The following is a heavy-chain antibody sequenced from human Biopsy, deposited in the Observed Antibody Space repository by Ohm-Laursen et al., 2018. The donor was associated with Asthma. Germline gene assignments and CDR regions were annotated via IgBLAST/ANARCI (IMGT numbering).Heavy chain of an antibody. V-gene: IGHV1-3*01. CDR3: ARTYFDFLTGQVHDAFAM. CDR2: INAGNGNT. Sequence: ATVKISCKASGYTFINYAIHWVRQAPGQRLEWMGWINAGNGNTKYSQKFQGRVTITRDTSASTAYMDLSSLQSEDTAVYYCARTYFDFLTGQVHDAFAMWGQGTMVTVSS. D-gene: IGHD3-9*01. J-gene: IGHJ3*02. CDR1: GYTFINYA.